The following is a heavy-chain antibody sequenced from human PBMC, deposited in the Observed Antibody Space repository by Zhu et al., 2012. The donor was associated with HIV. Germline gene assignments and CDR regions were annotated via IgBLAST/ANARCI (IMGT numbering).Heavy chain of an antibody. Sequence: QVQLQQWGAGLLKPSETLSLTCAVYGGSFSSYYWSWIRQPPGKGLEWIAEINHSGSTNYNPSLKSRVTVSVYTSKSQFSLKVSSVTAADTAVYYCARHGLGYASKWYRGNWYFDVWGRGTLVTVSS. CDR2: INHSGST. D-gene: IGHD2-8*01. CDR3: ARHGLGYASKWYRGNWYFDV. J-gene: IGHJ2*01. CDR1: GGSFSSYY. V-gene: IGHV4-34*01.